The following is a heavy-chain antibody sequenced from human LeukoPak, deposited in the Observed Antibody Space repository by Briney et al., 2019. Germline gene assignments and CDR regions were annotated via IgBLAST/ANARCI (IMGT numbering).Heavy chain of an antibody. V-gene: IGHV1-2*02. CDR3: ARDLAAVAGTVANDY. J-gene: IGHJ4*02. CDR1: GYSFTGYY. Sequence: ASVKVSCKASGYSFTGYYMHWVRQAPGQGLEWMGWINPNSGGTNYAQKFQGRVTMTRDTSISTAYMELSRLRSDDTAVYYCARDLAAVAGTVANDYWGQGTLVTVSS. D-gene: IGHD6-19*01. CDR2: INPNSGGT.